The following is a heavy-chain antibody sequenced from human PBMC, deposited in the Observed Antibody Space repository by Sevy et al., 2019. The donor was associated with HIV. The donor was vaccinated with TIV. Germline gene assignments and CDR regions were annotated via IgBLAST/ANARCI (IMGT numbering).Heavy chain of an antibody. J-gene: IGHJ4*02. D-gene: IGHD2-15*01. Sequence: GGSLRLSCAASTFTFSSYSMHWVRQAPGKGLEWVSYFSSSGGTRYYADSGKGRFASSRDNAKNSLFLQMNSLRDEETAVYYCASRGYCGGGSCYSGPNDYWGQGTLVTVSS. CDR2: FSSSGGTR. CDR1: TFTFSSYS. CDR3: ASRGYCGGGSCYSGPNDY. V-gene: IGHV3-48*02.